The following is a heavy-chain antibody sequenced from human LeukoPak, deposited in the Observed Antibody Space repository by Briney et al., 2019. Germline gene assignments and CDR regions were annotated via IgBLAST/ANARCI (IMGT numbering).Heavy chain of an antibody. CDR1: GGSISSSNW. V-gene: IGHV4-4*02. Sequence: PSETLSLTCAVSGGSISSSNWWSWVRQPPGQGLEWIGEIYHSGSTNYNPSLKSRVTISVDKSKNQCSLKLSSVTAADTAVYYCASEGIAVAYLFDYWGQGTLVTVSS. J-gene: IGHJ4*02. CDR2: IYHSGST. CDR3: ASEGIAVAYLFDY. D-gene: IGHD6-19*01.